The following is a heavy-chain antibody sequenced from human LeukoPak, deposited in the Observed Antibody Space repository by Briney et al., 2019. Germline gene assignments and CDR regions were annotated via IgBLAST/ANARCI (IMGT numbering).Heavy chain of an antibody. CDR2: IYWNDDK. CDR1: GFSLSTSGVV. V-gene: IGHV2-5*01. CDR3: PHRQGAYRLRGFDY. D-gene: IGHD3-16*01. Sequence: ESGPTLVNPTQTLTLTCTFSGFSLSTSGVVVGWIRQPPGKALEWVAIIYWNDDKSYSPSLKSRLTITKDTSKNQVVLTMTNVDPVDTATYYCPHRQGAYRLRGFDYWGQGTLVTVSS. J-gene: IGHJ4*02.